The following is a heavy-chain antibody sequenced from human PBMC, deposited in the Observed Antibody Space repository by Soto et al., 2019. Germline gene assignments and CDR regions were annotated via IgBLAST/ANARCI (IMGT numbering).Heavy chain of an antibody. V-gene: IGHV1-46*03. D-gene: IGHD3-10*01. CDR3: SRVDPGETSPFDH. Sequence: ASVKVSCKASGYIFTSYYIHWVRQAPGQGIEWMGWINPFDGSRMFAQSFQGRVTMTRDTSTSTVYMEVSSLRSDDSAVYYCSRVDPGETSPFDHWGQGTLVTVSS. CDR1: GYIFTSYY. J-gene: IGHJ4*02. CDR2: INPFDGSR.